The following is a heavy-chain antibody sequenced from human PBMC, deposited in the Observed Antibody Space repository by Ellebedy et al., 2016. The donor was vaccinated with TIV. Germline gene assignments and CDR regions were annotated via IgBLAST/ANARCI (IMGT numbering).Heavy chain of an antibody. CDR1: GFTFSSYN. CDR2: ISTSGYTK. J-gene: IGHJ4*02. V-gene: IGHV3-48*02. CDR3: ARDPADY. Sequence: GESLKISCAASGFTFSSYNMNWVRQAPGKGLEWVSHISTSGYTKYYAESVKGRFTISRDNAKNSLYLQMKSLRDEYTAVYYCARDPADYWGQGTLVTVSS.